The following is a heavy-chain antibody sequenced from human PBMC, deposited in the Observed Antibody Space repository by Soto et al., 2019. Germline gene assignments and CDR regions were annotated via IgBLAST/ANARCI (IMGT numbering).Heavy chain of an antibody. CDR1: GGSISSYY. Sequence: SETLSLTCTVSGGSISSYYWSWIRQPPGKGLEWIGYIYYSGSTNYNPSLKSRVTISVDTSKNQFSLKLSSVTAADTAVYYCARDPGIAAAGHYYYYGMDVWGQGTTVTVSS. CDR2: IYYSGST. V-gene: IGHV4-59*01. J-gene: IGHJ6*02. CDR3: ARDPGIAAAGHYYYYGMDV. D-gene: IGHD6-13*01.